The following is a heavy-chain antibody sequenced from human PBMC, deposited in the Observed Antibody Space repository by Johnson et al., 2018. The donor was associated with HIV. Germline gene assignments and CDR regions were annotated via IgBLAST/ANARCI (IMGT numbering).Heavy chain of an antibody. V-gene: IGHV3-23*04. CDR2: ISGGGTT. Sequence: VQLVESGGGLVLPGGSLRLSCAASGFIFDNYGMSWVRQAPGKGLEWVSTISGGGTTYYSDYAKGRFTISRDSSKVTLYLQMNSLRAEDTAVYYCARDRVGATAFDIWGQGTMVTVSS. CDR1: GFIFDNYG. CDR3: ARDRVGATAFDI. D-gene: IGHD1-26*01. J-gene: IGHJ3*02.